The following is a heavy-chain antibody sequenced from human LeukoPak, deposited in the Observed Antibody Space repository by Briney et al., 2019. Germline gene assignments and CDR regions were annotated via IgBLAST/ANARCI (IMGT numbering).Heavy chain of an antibody. Sequence: PSETLSLTCTVSGGSISNGSYYWSWIRQPAGKGLEWIGRIYTSGSTNYNPSLKSRVTISVDTSKNQFSLKLSSLTAADTAVYYCARESLYYDYVWGSYRYPPEAWGQGTMVTVSS. V-gene: IGHV4-61*02. CDR3: ARESLYYDYVWGSYRYPPEA. CDR1: GGSISNGSYY. J-gene: IGHJ3*01. D-gene: IGHD3-16*02. CDR2: IYTSGST.